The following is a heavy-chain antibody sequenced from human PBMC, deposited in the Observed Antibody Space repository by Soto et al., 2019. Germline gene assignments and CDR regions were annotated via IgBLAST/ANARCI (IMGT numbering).Heavy chain of an antibody. J-gene: IGHJ5*02. CDR3: AHIPNYCQYDWFDP. CDR1: GFSLRTSGVG. V-gene: IGHV2-5*02. D-gene: IGHD2-15*01. Sequence: SGPTLVNPTQTLTLTCTFSGFSLRTSGVGVGWIRQPPGKALECLALIYWDDDKRYSPSLQSRLSITKDTSKNQVVLTMTNVDPVDTATYYCAHIPNYCQYDWFDPWGQGTLVTVSS. CDR2: IYWDDDK.